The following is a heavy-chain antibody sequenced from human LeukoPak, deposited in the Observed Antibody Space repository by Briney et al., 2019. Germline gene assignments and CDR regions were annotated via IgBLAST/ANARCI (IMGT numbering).Heavy chain of an antibody. Sequence: GGSRGLSCAASGFSFSTFARNWVRQAPGKVLEWVSGISGSGSTTYYADSVKGRLTISRDNSNNTLFLQMDRLKGEDTAVYFCAKERDETGYFNAPFDQWGQGTLVTVSS. D-gene: IGHD3-9*01. V-gene: IGHV3-23*01. CDR1: GFSFSTFA. CDR2: ISGSGSTT. J-gene: IGHJ4*02. CDR3: AKERDETGYFNAPFDQ.